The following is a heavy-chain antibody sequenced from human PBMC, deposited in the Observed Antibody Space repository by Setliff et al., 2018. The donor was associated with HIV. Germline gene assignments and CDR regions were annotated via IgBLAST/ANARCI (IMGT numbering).Heavy chain of an antibody. CDR2: VFHSGSA. V-gene: IGHV4-4*02. D-gene: IGHD3-10*01. Sequence: SETLSLTCAVSGGPLNSRNWSSWVRQPPGKGLEWIGEVFHSGSANSNASLRSRVMISVDTSKNQFSLKLSAVTAADTAVYYCARDHVFGSRTGFDPWGPGILVTVSS. CDR3: ARDHVFGSRTGFDP. J-gene: IGHJ5*02. CDR1: GGPLNSRNW.